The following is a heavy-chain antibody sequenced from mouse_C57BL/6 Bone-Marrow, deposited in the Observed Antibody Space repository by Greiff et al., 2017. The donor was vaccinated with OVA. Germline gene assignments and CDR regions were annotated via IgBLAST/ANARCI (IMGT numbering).Heavy chain of an antibody. J-gene: IGHJ1*03. CDR3: ASLYYWYFDV. CDR2: IDPSDSET. V-gene: IGHV1-52*01. D-gene: IGHD2-3*01. Sequence: QVQLQQPGAELVRPGSSVKLSCKASGYTFTSYWMHWVKQRPIQGLEWIGNIDPSDSETHYNQKFKDKATLTVDKSSSTAYMQLSSLTSKDSAVYYCASLYYWYFDVWGTGTTVTVSS. CDR1: GYTFTSYW.